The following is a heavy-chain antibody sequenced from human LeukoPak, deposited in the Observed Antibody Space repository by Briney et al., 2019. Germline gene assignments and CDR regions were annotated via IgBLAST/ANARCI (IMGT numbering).Heavy chain of an antibody. CDR2: ITPIFGTA. D-gene: IGHD5-24*01. CDR1: GGTFSSYA. CDR3: CVEMATITSDY. V-gene: IGHV1-69*13. Sequence: ASVKVSCKASGGTFSSYAISWVRQAPGQGLEWMGGITPIFGTANYAQKFQGRVTITADESTSTAYMELSSLRSEDTAVYYCCVEMATITSDYWGQGTLVTVSS. J-gene: IGHJ4*02.